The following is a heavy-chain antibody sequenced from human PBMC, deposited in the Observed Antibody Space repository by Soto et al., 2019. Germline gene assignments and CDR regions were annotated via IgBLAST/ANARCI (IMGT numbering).Heavy chain of an antibody. CDR2: ILNDGSNR. D-gene: IGHD3-10*01. CDR1: EFTFSNYG. CDR3: ARDDEYSGNGMDV. J-gene: IGHJ6*02. Sequence: QVQLVESGGGVVQPGRSLRLSCAASEFTFSNYGMHWVRQAPGKGLEWVAVILNDGSNRYHADSVKNRFTISRYNSKNTLYFKMNSLRAEDTAVYYCARDDEYSGNGMDVWGQGTTGTVS. V-gene: IGHV3-33*01.